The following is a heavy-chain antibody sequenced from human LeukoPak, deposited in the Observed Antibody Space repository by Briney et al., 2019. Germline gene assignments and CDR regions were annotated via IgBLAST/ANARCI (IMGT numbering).Heavy chain of an antibody. J-gene: IGHJ4*02. D-gene: IGHD5-24*01. CDR3: AKGVVEMATIGIDY. V-gene: IGHV3-9*03. CDR1: GFTFDDYA. CDR2: ISWNSGSI. Sequence: PGRSLRLSCAASGFTFDDYAMHWVRQAPGKGLEWVSGISWNSGSIAYADSVKGRFTISRDNAKNSLYLQMNSLRAEDMALYYCAKGVVEMATIGIDYWGQGTLVTVSS.